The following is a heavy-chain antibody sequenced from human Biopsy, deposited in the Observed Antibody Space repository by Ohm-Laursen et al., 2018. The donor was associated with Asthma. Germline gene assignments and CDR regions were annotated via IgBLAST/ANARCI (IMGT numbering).Heavy chain of an antibody. Sequence: RSLRLSCAASGFTFRSYAMHWVRQAPGKGPEWVAVGGSYIDGGIKYYANSVNGRFTVSRDDSKNTLYLQMNSLRPDDTAVYYCARDVMEWYLPAFDFWGQGTLVTVSS. CDR2: GGSYIDGGIK. CDR1: GFTFRSYA. V-gene: IGHV3-30-3*01. J-gene: IGHJ4*02. CDR3: ARDVMEWYLPAFDF. D-gene: IGHD3-3*01.